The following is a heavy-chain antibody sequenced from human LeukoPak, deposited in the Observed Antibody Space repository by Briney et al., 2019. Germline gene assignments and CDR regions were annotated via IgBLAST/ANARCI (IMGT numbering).Heavy chain of an antibody. CDR3: ARVGIYGDYGRYFDY. D-gene: IGHD4-17*01. Sequence: PGGSLRLSCAASGFTFDNYGMSWDRLAPGKGLEWVSGINWNGGSIGYAHSVKGRFTISRDNAKNSLYLQMNSLRAEDTALYYCARVGIYGDYGRYFDYWGQGTLVTVSS. CDR2: INWNGGSI. CDR1: GFTFDNYG. J-gene: IGHJ4*02. V-gene: IGHV3-20*04.